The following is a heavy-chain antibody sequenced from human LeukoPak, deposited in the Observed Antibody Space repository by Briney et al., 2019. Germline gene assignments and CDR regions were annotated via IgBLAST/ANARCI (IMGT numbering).Heavy chain of an antibody. V-gene: IGHV3-33*06. J-gene: IGHJ4*02. CDR3: AKERSGSYYNEYYFDY. Sequence: PGRSLRLSCAASGSTFSSYGIHWVRQAPGKGLEWVAVIWYDGSNKYYADSVKGRFTISRDNSKNTLYLQMNSLRAEDTAVYYCAKERSGSYYNEYYFDYWGQGTLVTVSS. CDR2: IWYDGSNK. CDR1: GSTFSSYG. D-gene: IGHD3-10*01.